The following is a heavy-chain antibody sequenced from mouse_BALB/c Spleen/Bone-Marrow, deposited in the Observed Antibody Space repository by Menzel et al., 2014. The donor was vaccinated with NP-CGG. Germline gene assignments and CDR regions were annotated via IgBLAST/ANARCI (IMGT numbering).Heavy chain of an antibody. Sequence: DVQLVESGGGLVQPGGSRKLSCAASGFTFSSFGMHWVRQAPEKGLEWVAYISSGSSTIYYAYTVKGRLIISRDNPKNTLFLQMTSLRSEDTTMYYCARGRPIYYGNLYAMDYWGQGTSVTVSS. V-gene: IGHV5-17*02. CDR3: ARGRPIYYGNLYAMDY. J-gene: IGHJ4*01. D-gene: IGHD2-1*01. CDR1: GFTFSSFG. CDR2: ISSGSSTI.